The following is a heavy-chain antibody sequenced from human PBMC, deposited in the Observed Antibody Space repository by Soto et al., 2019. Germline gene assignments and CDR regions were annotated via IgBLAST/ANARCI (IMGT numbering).Heavy chain of an antibody. CDR1: GYTFSSYA. Sequence: GGSLRLSCAASGYTFSSYAMSWVRQAPGKGLEWVSAISGSGGSTYYADSVKGRFTISRDNSKNTLYLQMNSLRAEDTAVYYCAKVFDSGYAPPTPSDYWGQLPLVPVS. V-gene: IGHV3-23*01. J-gene: IGHJ4*02. CDR2: ISGSGGST. D-gene: IGHD5-12*01. CDR3: AKVFDSGYAPPTPSDY.